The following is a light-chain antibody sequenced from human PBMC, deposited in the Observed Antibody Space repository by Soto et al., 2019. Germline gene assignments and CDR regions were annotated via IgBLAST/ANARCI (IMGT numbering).Light chain of an antibody. Sequence: QSVLTQPASVSRSPGQSITISCTGTSSDVGGYNYVSWYQQPPGKAPKLMIYEVSYRPSGVSNRFSGSKSGNTASLTISGLQAEDEANYYCSSYTSSSIPGVFGGGTKLTVL. CDR1: SSDVGGYNY. CDR3: SSYTSSSIPGV. V-gene: IGLV2-14*01. J-gene: IGLJ2*01. CDR2: EVS.